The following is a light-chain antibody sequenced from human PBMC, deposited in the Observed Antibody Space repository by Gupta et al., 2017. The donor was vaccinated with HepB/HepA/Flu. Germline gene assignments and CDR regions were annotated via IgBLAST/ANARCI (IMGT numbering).Light chain of an antibody. CDR2: DVS. Sequence: QSALTQPASVPGSPGQSITISCTGTSSDVGGYNYVSWYQQHPGKVPKVMIYDVSNRPSGISNRFSGSKSGNTASLTISGLQAEDEADYYCSSFTISSTVVFGGGTKLTVL. V-gene: IGLV2-14*01. CDR1: SSDVGGYNY. CDR3: SSFTISSTVV. J-gene: IGLJ2*01.